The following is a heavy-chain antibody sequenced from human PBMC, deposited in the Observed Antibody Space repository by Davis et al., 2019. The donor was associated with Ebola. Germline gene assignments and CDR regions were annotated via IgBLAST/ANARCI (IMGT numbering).Heavy chain of an antibody. Sequence: AASVKVSCKASGYTFTSYYMHWVRQAPGQGLEWMGIINPSGGSTSYAQKFQGRVTMTRDTSTSTVYMELSSLRSEDTAVYYCARFTYYDYIWGSPEYWGQGTLVTVSS. D-gene: IGHD3-16*01. J-gene: IGHJ4*02. CDR3: ARFTYYDYIWGSPEY. CDR2: INPSGGST. V-gene: IGHV1-46*01. CDR1: GYTFTSYY.